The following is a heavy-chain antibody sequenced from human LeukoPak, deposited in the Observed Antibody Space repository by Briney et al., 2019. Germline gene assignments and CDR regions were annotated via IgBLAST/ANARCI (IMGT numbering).Heavy chain of an antibody. CDR3: ARGMAVTPGSYYYYYGMDV. V-gene: IGHV4-59*01. CDR1: GGSISSYY. CDR2: IYYSGST. J-gene: IGHJ6*02. D-gene: IGHD2-21*02. Sequence: SETLSLTCTVSGGSISSYYWSWIRQPPGKGLEWIGYIYYSGSTNYNPSLKSRVTISVDTSKNQFSLKLSSVTATDTAVYYCARGMAVTPGSYYYYYGMDVWGQGTMVTVSS.